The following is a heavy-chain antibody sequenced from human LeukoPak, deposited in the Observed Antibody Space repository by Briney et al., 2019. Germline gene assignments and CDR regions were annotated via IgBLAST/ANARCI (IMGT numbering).Heavy chain of an antibody. CDR1: GGSFSGYY. V-gene: IGHV4-34*01. D-gene: IGHD5-12*01. Sequence: PSETLSPTCAVYGGSFSGYYWSWIRQPPGKGLEWIGEINHSGSTNYNPSLKSRVTISVDTSKNQFSLKLSSVTAADTAVYYCASIVATIREHYYYYYYMDVWGKGTTVTVSS. J-gene: IGHJ6*03. CDR2: INHSGST. CDR3: ASIVATIREHYYYYYYMDV.